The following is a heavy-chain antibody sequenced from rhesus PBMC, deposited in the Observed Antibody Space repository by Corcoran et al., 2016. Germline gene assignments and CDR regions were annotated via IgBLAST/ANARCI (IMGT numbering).Heavy chain of an antibody. D-gene: IGHD5-30*01. Sequence: EVQLVQSGAEVKKPGASAKISCKASGYTFTDYYLHRGGTAPGKGLEWMGRVDPEDGEAIHAQKFQDRVTITADTSTDTAYMELSSLRSEDTAVYYCATGSDGYSGYRYFDYWGQGVLVTVSS. J-gene: IGHJ4*01. CDR2: VDPEDGEA. V-gene: IGHV1-111*02. CDR1: GYTFTDYY. CDR3: ATGSDGYSGYRYFDY.